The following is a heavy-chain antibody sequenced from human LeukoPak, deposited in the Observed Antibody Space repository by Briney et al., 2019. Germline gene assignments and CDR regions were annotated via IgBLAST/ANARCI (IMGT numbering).Heavy chain of an antibody. D-gene: IGHD3-22*01. CDR3: ARQGYYYDSSGYQRYMDV. V-gene: IGHV4-39*01. Sequence: PSETLSPTCTVSGGSISSSSYYWGWIRQPPRKGLEWIGSIYYSGSTYYNPSLKSRVTISVDTSKNQFSLKLSSVTAADTAVYYCARQGYYYDSSGYQRYMDVWGKGTTVTVSS. CDR2: IYYSGST. J-gene: IGHJ6*03. CDR1: GGSISSSSYY.